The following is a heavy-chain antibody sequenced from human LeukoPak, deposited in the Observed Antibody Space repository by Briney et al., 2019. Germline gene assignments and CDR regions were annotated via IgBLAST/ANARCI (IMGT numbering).Heavy chain of an antibody. V-gene: IGHV4-38-2*01. CDR3: ARYGSGSPYNCYDP. J-gene: IGHJ5*02. Sequence: PSETLSLTCAVSGYSISSGYYWGWIRQPPGKGLEWIGSIYHSGSTYYNPSLKSRVTISVDTSKNQFSLKLSSVTAADTAVYYCARYGSGSPYNCYDPWGQGTLVTVSS. CDR1: GYSISSGYY. CDR2: IYHSGST. D-gene: IGHD3-10*01.